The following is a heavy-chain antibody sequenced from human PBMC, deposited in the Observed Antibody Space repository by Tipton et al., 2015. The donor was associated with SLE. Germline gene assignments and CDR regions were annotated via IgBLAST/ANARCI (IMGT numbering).Heavy chain of an antibody. Sequence: TLSLTCTVSGGSISSHYWSWIRQPPGKGLEWIGYIYYSGSTNYNPSLKSRVTISVDTSKNQFSLRLSSVTAADTAVYYCASYSSSYFDYRGQGTLVTVSS. CDR1: GGSISSHY. CDR2: IYYSGST. CDR3: ASYSSSYFDY. J-gene: IGHJ4*02. D-gene: IGHD6-6*01. V-gene: IGHV4-59*11.